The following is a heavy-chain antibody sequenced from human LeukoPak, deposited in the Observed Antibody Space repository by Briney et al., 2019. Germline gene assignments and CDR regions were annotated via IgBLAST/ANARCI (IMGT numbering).Heavy chain of an antibody. CDR1: GGSFSGYY. CDR2: INHSGST. Sequence: PSETLSLTCAVYGGSFSGYYWSWIRQPPGKGLEWIGEINHSGSTNYNPSLKSRVTISVDTSKNQFSLKLSSVTAADTAVYYCARAGYDFWSGLEVYYYYYMDVWGKGTTVTVSS. V-gene: IGHV4-34*01. D-gene: IGHD3-3*01. J-gene: IGHJ6*03. CDR3: ARAGYDFWSGLEVYYYYYMDV.